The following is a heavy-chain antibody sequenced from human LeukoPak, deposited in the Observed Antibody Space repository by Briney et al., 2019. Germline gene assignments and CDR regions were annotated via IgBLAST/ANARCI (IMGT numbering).Heavy chain of an antibody. D-gene: IGHD6-19*01. V-gene: IGHV3-53*01. CDR2: IYSGGST. CDR3: ARDSSSGLDY. CDR1: GFTFSSYA. J-gene: IGHJ4*02. Sequence: PGGSLRLSCAASGFTFSSYAMNWVRQAPGKGLEWVSVIYSGGSTYYADSVKGRFTISRDNSKNTLYPQMNSLRAEDTAVYYCARDSSSGLDYWGQGTLVTVSS.